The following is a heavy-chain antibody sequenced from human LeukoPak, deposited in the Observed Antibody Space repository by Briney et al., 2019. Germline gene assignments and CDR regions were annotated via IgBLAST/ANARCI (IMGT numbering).Heavy chain of an antibody. V-gene: IGHV4-59*01. CDR3: ARVVGGVGDAFGI. CDR1: GDSISTYY. D-gene: IGHD1-26*01. CDR2: IYYSGIT. Sequence: SETLSLTCTVSGDSISTYYWSWIRQPPGKGLEWIGYIYYSGITNYNPSLKSRVTISVDTSKNQFSLNLSSVTAADTAVYFCARVVGGVGDAFGIWGQGTMVTVSS. J-gene: IGHJ3*02.